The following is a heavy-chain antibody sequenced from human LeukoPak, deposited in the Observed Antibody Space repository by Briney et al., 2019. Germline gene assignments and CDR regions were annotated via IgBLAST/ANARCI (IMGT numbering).Heavy chain of an antibody. V-gene: IGHV4-30-2*01. CDR3: ARDRGTSDGGLGGSFDY. CDR2: IYHSGST. CDR1: GGSISSGGYY. Sequence: SQTLSLTCTVSGGSISSGGYYWSWIRQPPGKGLEWIGYIYHSGSTYYNPSLKSRVTISVDRSKNQFSLKLSSVTAADTAVYYCARDRGTSDGGLGGSFDYWGQGTLVTVSS. D-gene: IGHD2-2*01. J-gene: IGHJ4*02.